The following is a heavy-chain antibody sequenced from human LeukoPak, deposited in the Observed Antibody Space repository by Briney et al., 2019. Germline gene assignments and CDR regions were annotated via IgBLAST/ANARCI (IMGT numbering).Heavy chain of an antibody. CDR2: FDPEDGET. J-gene: IGHJ4*02. CDR1: GYTLTELS. Sequence: ASVNVSCKVSGYTLTELSMHWVRQAPGKGLEWMGGFDPEDGETIYAQKFQGRVTMTEDTSTDTAYMELSSLRSEDTAVYYCAREGDSSGYPLFDYWGQGTLVTVSS. V-gene: IGHV1-24*01. D-gene: IGHD5-12*01. CDR3: AREGDSSGYPLFDY.